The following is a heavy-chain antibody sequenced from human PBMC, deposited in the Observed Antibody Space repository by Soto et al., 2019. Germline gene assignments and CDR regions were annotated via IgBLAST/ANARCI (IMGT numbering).Heavy chain of an antibody. Sequence: SETLSLTCTVSGGSISSYYWSWIRQPPGKGLEWIGYIYYSGSTNYNPSLKSRVTISVDTSKNQFSLKLSSVTAADTAVYYCARGGGLGSSSWRVPNADYYYYMDVWGKGTTVTVSS. V-gene: IGHV4-59*01. J-gene: IGHJ6*03. D-gene: IGHD6-13*01. CDR2: IYYSGST. CDR3: ARGGGLGSSSWRVPNADYYYYMDV. CDR1: GGSISSYY.